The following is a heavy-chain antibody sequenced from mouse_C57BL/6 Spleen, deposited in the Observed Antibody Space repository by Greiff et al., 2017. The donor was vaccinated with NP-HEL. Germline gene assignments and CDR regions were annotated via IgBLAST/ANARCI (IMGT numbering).Heavy chain of an antibody. CDR3: AGGGSSSAWFAY. Sequence: VQLQQSGAELVMPGASVKLSCKASGYTFTSYWMHWVKQRPGQGLEWIGEIDPSDSYTNYNQKFKGKSTLTVDKSSSTAYMQLSSLTSEDSAVYYCAGGGSSSAWFAYWGQGTLVTVSA. J-gene: IGHJ3*01. CDR1: GYTFTSYW. D-gene: IGHD1-1*01. CDR2: IDPSDSYT. V-gene: IGHV1-69*01.